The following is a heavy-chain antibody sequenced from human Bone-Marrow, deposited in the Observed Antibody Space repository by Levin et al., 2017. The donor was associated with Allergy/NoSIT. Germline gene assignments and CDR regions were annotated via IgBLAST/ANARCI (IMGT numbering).Heavy chain of an antibody. Sequence: SVKVSCKASGGTFSSYAISWVRQAPGQGLEWMGGIIPIFGTANYAQKFQGRVTITADKSTSTAYMELSSLRSEDTAVYYCARNVAATPDDAFDIWGQGTMVTVSS. CDR3: ARNVAATPDDAFDI. J-gene: IGHJ3*02. D-gene: IGHD2-15*01. V-gene: IGHV1-69*06. CDR1: GGTFSSYA. CDR2: IIPIFGTA.